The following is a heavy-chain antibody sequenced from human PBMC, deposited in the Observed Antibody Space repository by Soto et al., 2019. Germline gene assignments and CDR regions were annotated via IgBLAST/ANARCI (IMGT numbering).Heavy chain of an antibody. J-gene: IGHJ4*02. CDR3: ARDMKRPFGFDY. CDR1: GFTFSSYA. CDR2: ISYDGSNK. D-gene: IGHD3-3*01. Sequence: GGSLRLSCAASGFTFSSYAMHWVRQAPGKGLEWVAVISYDGSNKYYADSVKGRFTISRDNSKNTLYLQMNSLRAEDTAVYYCARDMKRPFGFDYWGQGTLVTVSS. V-gene: IGHV3-30-3*01.